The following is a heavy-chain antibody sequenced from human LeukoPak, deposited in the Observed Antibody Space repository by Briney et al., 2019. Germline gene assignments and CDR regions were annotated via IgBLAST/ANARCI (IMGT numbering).Heavy chain of an antibody. CDR3: AKGHYMDV. Sequence: GGSLRLSCAASAPTFKNYDMHWVRQAPGKGLEWVAFMPNDGTNKYYADSVKGRFAISRDNSKNTLFLQMNSLRAEDTAVYYCAKGHYMDVWGKGTTVTISS. CDR1: APTFKNYD. J-gene: IGHJ6*03. V-gene: IGHV3-30*02. CDR2: MPNDGTNK.